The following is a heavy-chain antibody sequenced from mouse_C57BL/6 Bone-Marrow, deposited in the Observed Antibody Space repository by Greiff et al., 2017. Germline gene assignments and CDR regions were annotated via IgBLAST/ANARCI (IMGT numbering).Heavy chain of an antibody. D-gene: IGHD1-1*01. CDR3: ARWGGITTVVPYLDY. Sequence: QVQLQQSGAELARPGASVKLSCKASGYTFTSYGISWVKQRTGQGLEWIGEIYPRSGNTYYKERFKGKATLTADKSSSTAYMELRGLSSEDSAVYFWARWGGITTVVPYLDYWGQGTTLTVSS. CDR1: GYTFTSYG. J-gene: IGHJ2*01. CDR2: IYPRSGNT. V-gene: IGHV1-81*01.